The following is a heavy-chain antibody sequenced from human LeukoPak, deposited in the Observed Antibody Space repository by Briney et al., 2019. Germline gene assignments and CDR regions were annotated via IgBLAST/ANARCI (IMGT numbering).Heavy chain of an antibody. V-gene: IGHV4-59*01. Sequence: PSETLSLTCTVSGGSISSYYWSWIRQPPGKGLEWIGYIYYSGSTNYNPSLKSRVTISVDTSKNQFSLKLSSVTAADTAVYYCARELGYSSGWYYFDYWGQGTLVTVSS. CDR2: IYYSGST. CDR3: ARELGYSSGWYYFDY. D-gene: IGHD6-19*01. J-gene: IGHJ4*02. CDR1: GGSISSYY.